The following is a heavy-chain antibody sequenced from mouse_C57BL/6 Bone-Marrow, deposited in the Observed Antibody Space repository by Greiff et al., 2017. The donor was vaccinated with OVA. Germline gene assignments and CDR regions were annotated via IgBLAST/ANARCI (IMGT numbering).Heavy chain of an antibody. CDR1: GFTFSSYG. Sequence: EVKVVESGGDLVKPGGSLKLSCAASGFTFSSYGMSWVRQTPDKRLEWVATISSGGSYTYYPDSVKGRFTISRDNAKNTLYLQMSSLKSEDTAMYYCARHAHYGKSYWYFDVWGTGTTVTVSS. CDR3: ARHAHYGKSYWYFDV. D-gene: IGHD2-1*01. V-gene: IGHV5-6*01. J-gene: IGHJ1*03. CDR2: ISSGGSYT.